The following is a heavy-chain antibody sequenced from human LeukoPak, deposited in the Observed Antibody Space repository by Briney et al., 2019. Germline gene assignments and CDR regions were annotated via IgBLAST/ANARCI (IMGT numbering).Heavy chain of an antibody. Sequence: ASVKVSCKASGGTFSSYTISWVRQAPGQGLEWMGRIIPIPGIANYAQKFQGRVTITADKSTSTAYMELSSLRSEDTAVYYCARDIATVVHQEWGQGTLVTVSS. J-gene: IGHJ4*02. CDR3: ARDIATVVHQE. CDR2: IIPIPGIA. CDR1: GGTFSSYT. V-gene: IGHV1-69*04. D-gene: IGHD2-2*01.